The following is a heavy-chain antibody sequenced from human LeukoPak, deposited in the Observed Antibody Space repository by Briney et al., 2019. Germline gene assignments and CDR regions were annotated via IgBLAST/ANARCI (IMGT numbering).Heavy chain of an antibody. CDR1: GYTFTSYG. D-gene: IGHD1-26*01. CDR2: ISAYNGNT. J-gene: IGHJ4*02. CDR3: ASRGSISGRYDFDY. Sequence: GASVTVSFKSSGYTFTSYGISWVRQAPVQGLEWMGWISAYNGNTNYAQKLQGRVTMTTDTSTSTAYMELRSLRSDDTAVYYCASRGSISGRYDFDYWGQGTLVTVSS. V-gene: IGHV1-18*01.